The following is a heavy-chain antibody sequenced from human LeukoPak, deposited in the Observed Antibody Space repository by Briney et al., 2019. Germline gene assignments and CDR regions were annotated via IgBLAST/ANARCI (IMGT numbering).Heavy chain of an antibody. V-gene: IGHV3-53*01. J-gene: IGHJ4*02. CDR2: IYSGGKT. D-gene: IGHD3-22*01. Sequence: GGSLRLSCAASGFTVSSNYMSWVRQAPGKGLEWVSVIYSGGKTHYADSVKGRFTISRDNSKNTLYLQMNSLRAEDTAVYYCARGVANYYDSSGYQNWGQGTLVTVSS. CDR3: ARGVANYYDSSGYQN. CDR1: GFTVSSNY.